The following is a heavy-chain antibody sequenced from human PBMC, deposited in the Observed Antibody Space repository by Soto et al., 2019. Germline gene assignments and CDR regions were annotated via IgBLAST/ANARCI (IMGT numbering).Heavy chain of an antibody. V-gene: IGHV4-31*03. CDR3: ARDGGPLGALRWENWFDP. CDR1: GGSISSGGYY. CDR2: IYYSGST. J-gene: IGHJ5*02. D-gene: IGHD2-15*01. Sequence: SETLSLTCTVSGGSISSGGYYWSWIRQHPGKGLEWIGYIYYSGSTYYNPSLKSRVTISVDTSKNQFSLKLSSVTAADTAVYYCARDGGPLGALRWENWFDPWGQGTLVTVSS.